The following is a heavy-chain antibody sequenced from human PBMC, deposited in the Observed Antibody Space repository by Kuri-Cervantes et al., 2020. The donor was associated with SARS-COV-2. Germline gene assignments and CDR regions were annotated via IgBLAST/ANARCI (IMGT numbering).Heavy chain of an antibody. Sequence: ASVKVSCKVSGYTLTELSMHWVRQAPGKGHEWMGGFDPEDGETIYAQKFQGRVTMTEDTSTDTAYMELSSLRSEDTAVYYCVKDLGYCSSTSCYHRYYYYGMDVWGQGTTVTVSS. V-gene: IGHV1-24*01. D-gene: IGHD2-2*01. CDR2: FDPEDGET. CDR3: VKDLGYCSSTSCYHRYYYYGMDV. J-gene: IGHJ6*02. CDR1: GYTLTELS.